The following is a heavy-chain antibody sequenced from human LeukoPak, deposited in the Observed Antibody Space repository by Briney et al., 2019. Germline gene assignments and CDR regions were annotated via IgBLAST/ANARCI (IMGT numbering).Heavy chain of an antibody. CDR3: ARASLRYFDWLRRYYYYYMDV. CDR2: IIPIFGTA. V-gene: IGHV1-69*13. CDR1: GGTFSSYA. D-gene: IGHD3-9*01. J-gene: IGHJ6*03. Sequence: GASVKVSCKASGGTFSSYAISWVRQAPGQGLEWMGGIIPIFGTANYAQKFQGRVTITADESTSTAYMELSSLRSEDTAVYYCARASLRYFDWLRRYYYYYMDVWGQGTLVTVSS.